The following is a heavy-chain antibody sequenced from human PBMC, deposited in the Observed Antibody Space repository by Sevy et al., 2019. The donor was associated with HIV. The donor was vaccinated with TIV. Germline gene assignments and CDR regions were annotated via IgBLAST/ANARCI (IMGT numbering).Heavy chain of an antibody. D-gene: IGHD6-13*01. CDR1: GFTFSSYA. Sequence: GGSLRFSCAASGFTFSSYAMHWVRQAPGKGLEWVAVISYDGSNKYYADSVKGRFTISRDNSKNTLYLQMNSLRAEDTAVYYCARERRARGTYSSSWYDPTGVDAFDIRGQGTMVTVSS. CDR3: ARERRARGTYSSSWYDPTGVDAFDI. J-gene: IGHJ3*02. CDR2: ISYDGSNK. V-gene: IGHV3-30-3*01.